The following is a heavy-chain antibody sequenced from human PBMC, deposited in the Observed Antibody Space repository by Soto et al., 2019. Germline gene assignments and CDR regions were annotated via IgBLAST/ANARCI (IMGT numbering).Heavy chain of an antibody. D-gene: IGHD6-6*01. CDR2: IYYSGNT. Sequence: SETLSLTCSVSGGSLSSSTYYWSWIRQPPGRGPEWIGSIYYSGNTYYKPSLKSRVSISIDTSRNQFSLKLTSVTAADTGVYYCASSSPFHYWG. J-gene: IGHJ4*01. CDR3: ASSSPFHY. V-gene: IGHV4-39*01. CDR1: GGSLSSSTYY.